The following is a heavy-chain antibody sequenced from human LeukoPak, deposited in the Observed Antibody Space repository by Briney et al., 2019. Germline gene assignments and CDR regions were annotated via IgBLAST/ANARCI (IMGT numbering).Heavy chain of an antibody. CDR2: IYYSGST. D-gene: IGHD3-10*01. CDR1: GGSISSYY. Sequence: SETLSLTCTVSGGSISSYYWSWIRQPPGKGLEWIGYIYYSGSTNYNPSLKSRVTISVDTSKNQFPLKLSSVTAADTAVYYCARDRGILDYWGQGTLVTVSS. J-gene: IGHJ4*02. V-gene: IGHV4-59*01. CDR3: ARDRGILDY.